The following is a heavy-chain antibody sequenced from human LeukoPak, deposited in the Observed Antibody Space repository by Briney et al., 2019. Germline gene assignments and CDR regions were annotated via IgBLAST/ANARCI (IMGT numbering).Heavy chain of an antibody. CDR1: GGSISSSSYY. CDR2: IYYSGST. J-gene: IGHJ6*02. D-gene: IGHD3-9*01. Sequence: SETLSLTCTVSGGSISSSSYYWGWIRQPPGKGLEWIGSIYYSGSTYYNPSLESRVTISVDTSKNQFSLKLSSVTAADTAVYYCAREGRVRYFDWSHYYYYGMDVWGQGTTVTVSS. CDR3: AREGRVRYFDWSHYYYYGMDV. V-gene: IGHV4-39*02.